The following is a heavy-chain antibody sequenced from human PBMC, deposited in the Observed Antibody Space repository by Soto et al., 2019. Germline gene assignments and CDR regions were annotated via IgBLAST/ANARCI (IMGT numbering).Heavy chain of an antibody. J-gene: IGHJ4*02. D-gene: IGHD3-22*01. CDR1: GFTFSSYT. V-gene: IGHV3-21*01. Sequence: XGSLGLSCAASGFTFSSYTMNWVRQAPGKGLEWISSISSRSSDIYYADSVKGRFTISRDNARNSLYLQMNSLRVEDTALYYCARETYSDSSASFAQWGQGTLVTVSS. CDR2: ISSRSSDI. CDR3: ARETYSDSSASFAQ.